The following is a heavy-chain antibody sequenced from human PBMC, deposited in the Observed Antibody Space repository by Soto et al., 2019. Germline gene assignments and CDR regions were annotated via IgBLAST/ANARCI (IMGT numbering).Heavy chain of an antibody. CDR1: GFSLSTSGMC. J-gene: IGHJ6*02. CDR3: ARTRLLWFGESNYYGMDV. Sequence: ESGPTLVNPTQTLPLTCTFSGFSLSTSGMCVSWIRQPPGKALEWLALIDWDDDKYYSTSLKTRLTISKDTSKNQVVLTMTNMDPVDTATYYCARTRLLWFGESNYYGMDVWGQGTTVTVSS. V-gene: IGHV2-70*01. CDR2: IDWDDDK. D-gene: IGHD3-10*01.